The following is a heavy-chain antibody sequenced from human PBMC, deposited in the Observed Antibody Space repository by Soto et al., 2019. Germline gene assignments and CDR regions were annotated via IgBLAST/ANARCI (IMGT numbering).Heavy chain of an antibody. CDR1: WFIFIGYS. Sequence: SCLAPWFIFIGYSMHWVRPPPGKGLEFVSAISNNGGSTNDAPSVWGRFTISRDNSKNTVYLEMSSLRVEDTAVYYCVKDPSRGGWYGFFLHWGQGTVVTVSS. D-gene: IGHD6-19*01. V-gene: IGHV3-64D*06. CDR2: ISNNGGST. CDR3: VKDPSRGGWYGFFLH. J-gene: IGHJ1*01.